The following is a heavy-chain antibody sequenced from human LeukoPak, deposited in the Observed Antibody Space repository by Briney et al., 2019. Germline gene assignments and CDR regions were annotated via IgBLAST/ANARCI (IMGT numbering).Heavy chain of an antibody. D-gene: IGHD6-13*01. J-gene: IGHJ4*02. CDR3: ARGTYSSS. CDR1: GYTFTSYD. CDR2: RNPNSGNT. Sequence: AAVKVSCKASGYTFTSYDINWGRQAAGRGVEWMGCRNPNSGNTVYGQKFQGRGTITRNTCISTAYMELSSLRSEDTAVYYRARGTYSSSWGQGTLVTVSS. V-gene: IGHV1-8*03.